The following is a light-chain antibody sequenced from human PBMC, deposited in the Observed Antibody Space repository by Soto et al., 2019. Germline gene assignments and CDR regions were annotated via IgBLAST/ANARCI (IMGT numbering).Light chain of an antibody. CDR2: YDS. J-gene: IGLJ1*01. V-gene: IGLV3-21*04. Sequence: SYELTQPPSVSVAPGKTDRITCGGNNIGSKSVHWYPQKPGQAPVLVIYYDSDRPSGIPERFSGSNSENTATLTISRVEAGDEADYYCQVWDSSSDPRGVFGTGTKLTVL. CDR1: NIGSKS. CDR3: QVWDSSSDPRGV.